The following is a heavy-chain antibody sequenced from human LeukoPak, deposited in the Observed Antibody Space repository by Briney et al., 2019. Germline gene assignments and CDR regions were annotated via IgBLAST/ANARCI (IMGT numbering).Heavy chain of an antibody. V-gene: IGHV4-39*01. CDR1: GGSISNSYYY. Sequence: SETLSLTCTVSGGSISNSYYYWGWIRQPPGKGLEWIGSLHYSGSTYYNPSLKSRVTISVDTSKNQFSLKLSSVTAADTAVYYCARHPNYYYYYMDVWGKGTTVTISS. CDR2: LHYSGST. CDR3: ARHPNYYYYYMDV. J-gene: IGHJ6*03.